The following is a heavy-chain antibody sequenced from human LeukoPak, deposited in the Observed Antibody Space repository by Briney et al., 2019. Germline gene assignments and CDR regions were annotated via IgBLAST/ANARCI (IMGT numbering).Heavy chain of an antibody. Sequence: ASVKVSCKASAYTLSGYYMHWVRQAPGQGLEWMGWINPKSGVTNYAQKFQGRVTMTWDTSINTTFMGLSRLRSDDTAVYYCARRIAVAGSPVYYFDYWGQGTLVTVSS. V-gene: IGHV1-2*02. J-gene: IGHJ4*02. CDR2: INPKSGVT. CDR3: ARRIAVAGSPVYYFDY. D-gene: IGHD6-19*01. CDR1: AYTLSGYY.